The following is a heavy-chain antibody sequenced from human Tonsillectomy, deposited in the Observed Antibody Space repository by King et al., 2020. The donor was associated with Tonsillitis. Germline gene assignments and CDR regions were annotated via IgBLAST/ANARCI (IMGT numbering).Heavy chain of an antibody. CDR1: GCSISSGDYY. D-gene: IGHD1-1*01. V-gene: IGHV4-39*01. Sequence: QLQESGPGLVKPSETLSLTCAVSGCSISSGDYYWGWFRQPPGKGLEWIGSIFYSVRTYYNSSLKSRGTISVDTSKTQFSLKLSSVTAADMAVYYCARLVRGYNDGRGFIDYWGQGTLVTVSS. CDR3: ARLVRGYNDGRGFIDY. CDR2: IFYSVRT. J-gene: IGHJ4*02.